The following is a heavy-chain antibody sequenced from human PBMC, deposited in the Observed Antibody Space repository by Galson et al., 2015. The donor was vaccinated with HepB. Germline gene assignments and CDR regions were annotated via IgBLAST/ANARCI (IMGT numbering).Heavy chain of an antibody. CDR1: GYTFTSYG. CDR2: ISAYNGNT. D-gene: IGHD3-22*01. Sequence: SVKVSCKASGYTFTSYGISWVRQAPGQGLEWMGWISAYNGNTNYAQKLQGRVTMTTDTSTSTAYMELRSLKSDDTAVYYCARDPPSFDAVVISFDYWGQGTLVTVSS. J-gene: IGHJ4*02. CDR3: ARDPPSFDAVVISFDY. V-gene: IGHV1-18*04.